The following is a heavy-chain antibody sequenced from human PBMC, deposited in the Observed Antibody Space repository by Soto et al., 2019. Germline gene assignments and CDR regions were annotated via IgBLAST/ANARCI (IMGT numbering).Heavy chain of an antibody. V-gene: IGHV5-51*01. Sequence: GESLKISCKGSGYSFTSYWIGWVRQMPGKGLEWMEIIYPGDSDTRYSPSFQGQVTISADKSISTAYLQWSSLKASDTAMYYCARHYYGSGSNNWFDPWGQGTLVTVSS. D-gene: IGHD3-10*01. CDR2: IYPGDSDT. CDR3: ARHYYGSGSNNWFDP. J-gene: IGHJ5*02. CDR1: GYSFTSYW.